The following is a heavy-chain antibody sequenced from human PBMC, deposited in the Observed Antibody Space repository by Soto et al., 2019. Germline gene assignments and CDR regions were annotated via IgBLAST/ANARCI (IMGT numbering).Heavy chain of an antibody. CDR2: IFHSGTA. CDR1: GGSISSNNYY. V-gene: IGHV4-39*02. J-gene: IGHJ6*02. D-gene: IGHD3-10*01. CDR3: ARGTWFGELSTPASDYYYGMDV. Sequence: PSETVSLTCTVSGGSISSNNYYLGWIRQPPGKGLEWIGSIFHSGTAYYNPSLMSRVTMTTDTSTSTAYMELRSLRSDDTAVYYCARGTWFGELSTPASDYYYGMDVWGQGTTVTVSS.